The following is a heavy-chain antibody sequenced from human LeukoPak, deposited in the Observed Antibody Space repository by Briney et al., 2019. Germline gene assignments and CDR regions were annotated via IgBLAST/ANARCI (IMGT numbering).Heavy chain of an antibody. CDR1: GFTFSSYD. D-gene: IGHD5-12*01. J-gene: IGHJ1*01. V-gene: IGHV3-30*03. Sequence: GGSLRLSCAASGFTFSSYDMHWVRQAPGKGLEWVAIISYDGTKKYYADSVKGRFTVSRDNPRSTLYLQLDTLRLEDSSVYYCARAAGIDSGYDFFLDHWGQGTLVTVSS. CDR3: ARAAGIDSGYDFFLDH. CDR2: ISYDGTKK.